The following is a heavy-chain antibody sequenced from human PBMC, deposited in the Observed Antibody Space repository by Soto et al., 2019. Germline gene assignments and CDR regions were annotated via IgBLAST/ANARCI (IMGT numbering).Heavy chain of an antibody. CDR2: IYYSGST. Sequence: SETLSLTCTVSGGSISRYYWSWIRQSPGKGLEWLGYIYYSGSTNYNPSLKSRVTISVDTSKNQFSLKLSSVTAADTAVYYCARWELAYYYGMDVWGQGTTVTVSS. CDR3: ARWELAYYYGMDV. D-gene: IGHD1-26*01. V-gene: IGHV4-59*01. J-gene: IGHJ6*02. CDR1: GGSISRYY.